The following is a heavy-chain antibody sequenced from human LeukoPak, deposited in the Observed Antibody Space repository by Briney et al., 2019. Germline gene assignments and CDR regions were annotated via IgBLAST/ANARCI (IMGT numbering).Heavy chain of an antibody. D-gene: IGHD6-25*01. CDR2: ISSSSKYI. V-gene: IGHV3-21*01. Sequence: KTGGSLRLSCGASGFTFSSYSMNWVRQAPGRGLEWVSSISSSSKYIYYADSLRGRFTISRDNAKNSLYLQMNSLRAEDTAVYYCARVAEAAAFDIWGQGTMVTVSS. CDR1: GFTFSSYS. J-gene: IGHJ3*02. CDR3: ARVAEAAAFDI.